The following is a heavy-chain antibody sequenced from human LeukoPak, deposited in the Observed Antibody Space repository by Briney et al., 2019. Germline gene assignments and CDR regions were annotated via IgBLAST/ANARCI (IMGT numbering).Heavy chain of an antibody. CDR3: AKDRGPGPWGAFDY. Sequence: PGGSLRLSCAASGFTFSSYAMSWVRQPPGKGLEWVSAISGSGGSTYYADSVKGPFTISRDNSKNTLYLQMSSLGAEDTAVYYCAKDRGPGPWGAFDYWGQGTLVTVSS. D-gene: IGHD3-16*01. CDR2: ISGSGGST. CDR1: GFTFSSYA. J-gene: IGHJ4*02. V-gene: IGHV3-23*01.